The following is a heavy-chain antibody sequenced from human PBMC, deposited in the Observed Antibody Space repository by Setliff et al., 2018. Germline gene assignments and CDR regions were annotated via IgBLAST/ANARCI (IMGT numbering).Heavy chain of an antibody. D-gene: IGHD2-15*01. Sequence: SETLSLTCAVYGGSFSGYYWSWIRQPPGKGLEWIGEINHSGSTNYNPSLKSRVTISVDTSKNQFSLKLSSVTAADTAVYYCTRDYGFCSGGSCSYYGMDVWGQGTTVTVSS. J-gene: IGHJ6*02. CDR2: INHSGST. CDR1: GGSFSGYY. CDR3: TRDYGFCSGGSCSYYGMDV. V-gene: IGHV4-34*01.